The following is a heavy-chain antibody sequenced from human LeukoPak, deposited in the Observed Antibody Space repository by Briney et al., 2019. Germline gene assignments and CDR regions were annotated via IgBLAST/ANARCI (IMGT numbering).Heavy chain of an antibody. V-gene: IGHV3-48*03. CDR1: GFTFSSYE. Sequence: PGGSLRLSCAASGFTFSSYEMNWVRQAPGKGREGGSYISSSGSTIYYADSVKGRFTTSRDTAKNSLYLQMNSLRAEDTAVYYCAELGITMIGGVWGKGTTVTISS. D-gene: IGHD3-10*02. CDR3: AELGITMIGGV. CDR2: ISSSGSTI. J-gene: IGHJ6*04.